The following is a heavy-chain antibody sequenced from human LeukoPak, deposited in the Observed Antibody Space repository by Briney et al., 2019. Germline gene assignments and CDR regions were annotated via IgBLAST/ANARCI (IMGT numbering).Heavy chain of an antibody. D-gene: IGHD5-18*01. Sequence: SETLSLTCTVSGGSISSSSAYWGWIRQPPGKGLEWMGSIYYSKNTYYNPSLKSRVTISADTSKNQFSLTLGSVSATDTAVYYCVSPRGFSYGYFDYWGQGTLVTVSS. V-gene: IGHV4-39*01. J-gene: IGHJ4*02. CDR1: GGSISSSSAY. CDR3: VSPRGFSYGYFDY. CDR2: IYYSKNT.